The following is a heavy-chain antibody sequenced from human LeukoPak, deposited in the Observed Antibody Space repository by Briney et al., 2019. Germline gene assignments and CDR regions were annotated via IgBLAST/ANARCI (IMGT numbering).Heavy chain of an antibody. CDR2: IYYSGST. V-gene: IGHV4-59*01. CDR1: GGSISSYY. D-gene: IGHD2-2*01. CDR3: ARDAVVVVPAAIHYYGMDV. J-gene: IGHJ6*02. Sequence: SETLSLTCTASGGSISSYYWSWIRQPPGKGLEWIGYIYYSGSTNYNPSLKSRVTISVDTSKNQFSLKLSSVTAADTAVYYCARDAVVVVPAAIHYYGMDVWGQGTTVTVSS.